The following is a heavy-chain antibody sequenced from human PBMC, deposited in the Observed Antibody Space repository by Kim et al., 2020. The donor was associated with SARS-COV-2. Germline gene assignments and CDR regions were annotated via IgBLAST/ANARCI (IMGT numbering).Heavy chain of an antibody. CDR1: GYSFTSYW. Sequence: GESLKISCKGSGYSFTSYWIGWVRQMPGKGLEWMGIIYPGASDTRYSPSFQGQVTISADKSISTAYLQWSSLKASDTAMYYCARRVGGSFLPVAFDIWGQGTMVTVSS. CDR2: IYPGASDT. J-gene: IGHJ3*02. V-gene: IGHV5-51*01. D-gene: IGHD1-26*01. CDR3: ARRVGGSFLPVAFDI.